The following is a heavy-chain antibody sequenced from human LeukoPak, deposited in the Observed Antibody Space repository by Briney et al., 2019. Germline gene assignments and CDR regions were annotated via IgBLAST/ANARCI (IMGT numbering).Heavy chain of an antibody. Sequence: PGGSLRLSCGASGFTFSTYGMHWVRQAPGKGLEWVAVIWYDGSDKYYADSVKGRFTISRDNSKNTLYLQMNSLRVEDTAVYYCAKGDGHLNLRFDYWGQGTLVTVFS. CDR3: AKGDGHLNLRFDY. CDR2: IWYDGSDK. CDR1: GFTFSTYG. V-gene: IGHV3-33*06. J-gene: IGHJ4*02. D-gene: IGHD2-21*02.